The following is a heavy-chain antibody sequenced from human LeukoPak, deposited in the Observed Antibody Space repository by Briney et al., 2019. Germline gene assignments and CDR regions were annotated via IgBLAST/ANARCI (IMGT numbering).Heavy chain of an antibody. CDR2: MSYDGSYK. V-gene: IGHV3-30*18. J-gene: IGHJ6*02. Sequence: PGGSLRLSCAASGFTFSSYAMSWVRQAPGKGLEWVAVMSYDGSYKQYADSVKGRFTVSRDNSEKTLYLQMNSLRAEDTAVYYCAKYSSSSNYYYGMDVWGQGTTVTVSS. D-gene: IGHD6-13*01. CDR3: AKYSSSSNYYYGMDV. CDR1: GFTFSSYA.